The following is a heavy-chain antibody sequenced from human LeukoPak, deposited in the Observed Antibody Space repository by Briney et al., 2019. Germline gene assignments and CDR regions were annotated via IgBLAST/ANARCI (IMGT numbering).Heavy chain of an antibody. CDR2: INPNTGGT. D-gene: IGHD5-12*01. CDR3: ARKRWIRISLLSY. V-gene: IGHV1-2*02. J-gene: IGHJ4*02. Sequence: GASLKLSCKASGYTFTGYYMHWVRQAPGQGLEWVGWINPNTGGTYYAHSLQGRFTISRDNSNSTAYLELSSLRADDTAVYYCARKRWIRISLLSYWGEGTLVSVSS. CDR1: GYTFTGYY.